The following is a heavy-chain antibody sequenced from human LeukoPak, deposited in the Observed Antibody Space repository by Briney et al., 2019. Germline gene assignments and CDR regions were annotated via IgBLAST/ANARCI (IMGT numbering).Heavy chain of an antibody. D-gene: IGHD6-13*01. CDR2: IIPIFGTA. CDR3: ARDEWLAAAGNRFDP. Sequence: SVKVSCKASGGTFTSYAISWVRQAPGQGLEWMGRIIPIFGTANYAQKFQGRVTITTDESTSTAYMELSSLRSEDTAVYYCARDEWLAAAGNRFDPWGQGTLVTVSS. J-gene: IGHJ5*02. CDR1: GGTFTSYA. V-gene: IGHV1-69*05.